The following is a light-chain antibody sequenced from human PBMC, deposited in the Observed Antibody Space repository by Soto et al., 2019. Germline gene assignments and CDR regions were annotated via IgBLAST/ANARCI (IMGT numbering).Light chain of an antibody. J-gene: IGLJ1*01. CDR1: SSNIGAGYD. CDR3: QSYDSSLSGWV. Sequence: QSALTQPPSVSGAPGQRVTISCTGSSSNIGAGYDVHWYQQLRGTAPKLLIYGNSNRPSGVPDRFSGSKSGTSASLAITGLQAEDEADYYCQSYDSSLSGWVFGTGTKVTVL. CDR2: GNS. V-gene: IGLV1-40*01.